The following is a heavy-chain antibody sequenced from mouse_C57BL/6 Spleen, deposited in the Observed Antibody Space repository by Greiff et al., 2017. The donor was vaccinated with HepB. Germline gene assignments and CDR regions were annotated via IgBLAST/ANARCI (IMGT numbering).Heavy chain of an antibody. Sequence: QVQLQQPGAELVKPGASVKLSCQASGYTFTSSWMHWVKQRPGQGLEWIGMLHPNSGSTNYNEKFKSKATLTVDRSTSPAYMQLSSLTSEDSAVYYCASPYCNYGAWFAYWGQGTLVTVSA. CDR1: GYTFTSSW. V-gene: IGHV1-64*01. J-gene: IGHJ3*01. CDR3: ASPYCNYGAWFAY. CDR2: LHPNSGST. D-gene: IGHD2-1*01.